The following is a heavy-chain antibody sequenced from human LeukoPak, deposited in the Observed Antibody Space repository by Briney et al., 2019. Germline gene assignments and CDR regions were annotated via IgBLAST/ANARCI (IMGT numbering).Heavy chain of an antibody. V-gene: IGHV4-59*01. D-gene: IGHD3-10*01. J-gene: IGHJ4*02. CDR1: GGSITNYY. Sequence: PSETLSLTCTDSGGSITNYYWSWIRQPPGKGLECIGYIYYSGSTNYNPSLKSRVTISLHTSKNQFSLKLNSVTAADTAVYYCARGVPYGPSYEFFDYWGQGTLVTVSS. CDR3: ARGVPYGPSYEFFDY. CDR2: IYYSGST.